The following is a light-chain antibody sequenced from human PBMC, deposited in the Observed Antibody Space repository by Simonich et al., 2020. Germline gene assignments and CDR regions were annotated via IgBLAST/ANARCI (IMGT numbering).Light chain of an antibody. Sequence: QSALTQPASVSGSPGQSITISCTGTSSDVGGHNYVSWYQQHPGKAPKLMIYDVSNRPSGVSNRFSGSKSGNTASLTISGLQAEDEADYYCCSYAGSSTVVFGGGTKLTVL. J-gene: IGLJ2*01. CDR2: DVS. CDR1: SSDVGGHNY. CDR3: CSYAGSSTVV. V-gene: IGLV2-14*01.